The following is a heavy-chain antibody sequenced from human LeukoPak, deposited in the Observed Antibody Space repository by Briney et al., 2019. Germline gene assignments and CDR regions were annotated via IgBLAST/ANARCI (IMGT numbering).Heavy chain of an antibody. J-gene: IGHJ6*02. Sequence: GGSLRLSCAASGFSFSSYSLNWVRQAPGKGLEWVSSISSSSGYMFYAGSVTGRFTISRDNAKNPLYLQMNSLRAEDTAMYYCARDFGGGTNYFSGMDVWGPGTTVSVSS. V-gene: IGHV3-21*01. CDR2: ISSSSGYM. CDR1: GFSFSSYS. D-gene: IGHD2-15*01. CDR3: ARDFGGGTNYFSGMDV.